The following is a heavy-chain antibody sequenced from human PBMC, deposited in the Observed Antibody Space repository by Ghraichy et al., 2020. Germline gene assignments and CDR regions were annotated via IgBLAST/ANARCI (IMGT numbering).Heavy chain of an antibody. V-gene: IGHV1-18*01. CDR2: ISAYNGDT. CDR3: ARTVYYDFWSGYIYFDL. CDR1: GYTFTSYG. Sequence: ASVKVSCKASGYTFTSYGISWVRQAPGQGLEWMGWISAYNGDTNYAQKLQGRVTMTTDTSTSTAYMELRSLRSDDTAVYYCARTVYYDFWSGYIYFDLWGCGTV. J-gene: IGHJ2*01. D-gene: IGHD3-3*01.